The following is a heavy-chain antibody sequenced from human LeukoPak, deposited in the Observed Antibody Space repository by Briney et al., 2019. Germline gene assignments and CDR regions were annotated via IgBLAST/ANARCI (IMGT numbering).Heavy chain of an antibody. Sequence: PSETLSLTCAVYGGSFSGYYWSWIRQPPGKGLEWIGEINHSGSTNYNPSLKSRVTISVDTSKNQFSLKLSSVTAADTAVYYCARDSVAGTGSLDYWGQGTLVTVSS. CDR2: INHSGST. V-gene: IGHV4-34*01. D-gene: IGHD6-19*01. J-gene: IGHJ4*02. CDR1: GGSFSGYY. CDR3: ARDSVAGTGSLDY.